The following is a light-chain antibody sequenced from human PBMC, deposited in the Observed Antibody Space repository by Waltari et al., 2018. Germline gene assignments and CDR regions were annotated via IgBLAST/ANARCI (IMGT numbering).Light chain of an antibody. J-gene: IGLJ1*01. V-gene: IGLV2-14*03. CDR2: DVS. Sequence: QSALTQPASVSGSPGQSVTISFTGSSSDVGGYDFVSWYQHLPGKAPKLIIYDVSNRPAGVDDRFSGSKSGNTASLTISGLQTEDEADYYCSSFARSGTPLYVFGTGTKVTVL. CDR3: SSFARSGTPLYV. CDR1: SSDVGGYDF.